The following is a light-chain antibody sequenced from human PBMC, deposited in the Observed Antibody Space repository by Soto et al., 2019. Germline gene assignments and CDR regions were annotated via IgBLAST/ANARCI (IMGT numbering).Light chain of an antibody. CDR2: DAS. V-gene: IGKV1-5*01. J-gene: IGKJ4*01. CDR1: ETINTW. Sequence: DIQMTQSPSSLSVSVGDRVTITCRASETINTWLAWYQQKPVKAPKILIYDASKLERGVPSRLSGSGSGAEFTLTISSLQPDDLGTYYCQQYSSYPLTFGGGTKVEL. CDR3: QQYSSYPLT.